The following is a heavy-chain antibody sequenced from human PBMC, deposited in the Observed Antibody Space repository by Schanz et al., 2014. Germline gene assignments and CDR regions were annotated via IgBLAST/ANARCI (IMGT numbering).Heavy chain of an antibody. J-gene: IGHJ4*02. CDR3: AKSYDTSGYSGFDY. CDR2: ISYHGSEK. Sequence: QVQLVESGGSVVQPGRSLRLSCAGSGFSFSDYGMHWVRQAPGRGLEWVAVISYHGSEKYYADSVKGRFTISRDNSKNTLYLQMISLRTEDTAVYFCAKSYDTSGYSGFDYWGQGTLVTVSS. V-gene: IGHV3-30*18. D-gene: IGHD3-22*01. CDR1: GFSFSDYG.